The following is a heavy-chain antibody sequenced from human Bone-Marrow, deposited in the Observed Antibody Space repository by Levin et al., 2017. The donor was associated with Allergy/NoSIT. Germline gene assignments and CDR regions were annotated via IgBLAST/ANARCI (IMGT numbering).Heavy chain of an antibody. CDR1: GFSFSSYS. J-gene: IGHJ3*01. Sequence: PGGSLRLSCAASGFSFSSYSMNWVRQAPGKGLEGVSSISSMSSVIFYADSLEGRFTISRDNAKNSLYLQMNSLRAEDTAVYYCARGGTAGTATDTFDVWGQGTMVTVSS. V-gene: IGHV3-21*03. D-gene: IGHD6-13*01. CDR3: ARGGTAGTATDTFDV. CDR2: ISSMSSVI.